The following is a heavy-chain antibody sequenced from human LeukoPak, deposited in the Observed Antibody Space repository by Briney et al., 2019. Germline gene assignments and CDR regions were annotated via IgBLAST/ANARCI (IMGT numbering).Heavy chain of an antibody. Sequence: PSETLSLTCTVSGGSVNSYYWSWIRQPPGKGLGWIGDIYYTGSTNYHPSLKSRLTISLDTSKNQFSLKLNSVTAADTAVYYCARVGRYCGGDCYLDYWGQGTLVTVSS. CDR2: IYYTGST. CDR3: ARVGRYCGGDCYLDY. CDR1: GGSVNSYY. J-gene: IGHJ4*02. V-gene: IGHV4-59*02. D-gene: IGHD2-21*02.